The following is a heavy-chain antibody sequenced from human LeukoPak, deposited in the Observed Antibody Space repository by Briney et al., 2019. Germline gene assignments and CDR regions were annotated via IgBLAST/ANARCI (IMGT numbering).Heavy chain of an antibody. J-gene: IGHJ4*02. D-gene: IGHD3-10*01. Sequence: GGSLRPSCAASGFTFNTYWMHWVRQAPGKGLVWVSHINPDGSQTNYADSVTGRFTISRDNAKNTLYLQMNSLRAEDTAVYYCARDPVRRDSYWGQGTLVTVSS. CDR1: GFTFNTYW. CDR3: ARDPVRRDSY. V-gene: IGHV3-74*01. CDR2: INPDGSQT.